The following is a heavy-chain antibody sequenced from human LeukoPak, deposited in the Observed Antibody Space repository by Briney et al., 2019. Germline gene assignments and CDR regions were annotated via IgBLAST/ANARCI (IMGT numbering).Heavy chain of an antibody. D-gene: IGHD3-10*01. CDR3: ARGSTMDYYTFDI. J-gene: IGHJ3*02. CDR2: ISYDGSNK. V-gene: IGHV3-30*03. Sequence: GGSLRLSCAASGFTFSSYGMHWVRQAPGKGLEWVAVISYDGSNKYYADSVKGRFTISRDNSRNTLSLQMNSLRADDTAVYYCARGSTMDYYTFDIWGQGTLVTVSS. CDR1: GFTFSSYG.